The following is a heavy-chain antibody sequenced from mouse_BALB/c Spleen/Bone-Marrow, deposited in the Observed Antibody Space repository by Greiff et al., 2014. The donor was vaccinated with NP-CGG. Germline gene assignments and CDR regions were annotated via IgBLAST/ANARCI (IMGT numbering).Heavy chain of an antibody. CDR1: GFTFSSYY. CDR2: ITSNGGST. J-gene: IGHJ4*01. D-gene: IGHD1-1*01. V-gene: IGHV5-6-2*01. CDR3: ARHGSSYAMDY. Sequence: VQLKESEGGLVKLGGSLKLSCAASGFTFSSYYMSWVRQTPEKRLELVAAITSNGGSTYYPDTVKGRFTISRDNAKNTLYLQMSSLKSEDTALYYCARHGSSYAMDYWGQGTSVTVSS.